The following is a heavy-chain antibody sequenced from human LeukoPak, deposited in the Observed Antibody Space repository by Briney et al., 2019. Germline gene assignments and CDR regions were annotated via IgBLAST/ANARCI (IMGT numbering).Heavy chain of an antibody. J-gene: IGHJ4*02. V-gene: IGHV4-61*08. CDR1: GGSISSGGHY. CDR2: IYYSGST. D-gene: IGHD3-9*01. Sequence: PSETLSLTCTVSGGSISSGGHYWRWIRQHPGKGLEWIGYIYYSGSTDSNPSLKSRVTISVDTSKNQFSLKLRSVTAADTAVYYCARRPRNDILTGTPFDYWGQGILVTVSS. CDR3: ARRPRNDILTGTPFDY.